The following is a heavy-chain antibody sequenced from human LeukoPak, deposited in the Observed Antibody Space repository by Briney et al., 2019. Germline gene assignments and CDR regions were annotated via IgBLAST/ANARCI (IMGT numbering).Heavy chain of an antibody. J-gene: IGHJ4*02. CDR1: GFTFSSYW. D-gene: IGHD6-19*01. Sequence: GGSLRLSCAASGFTFSSYWMSWVRQAPGKGLEWVANIKQDGCEKYFVDSVKGRFTISRDNAKNSLFLQMNGLRAEDTAVYYCAREVHSSGWYFDYWGQGTLVTVSS. CDR3: AREVHSSGWYFDY. CDR2: IKQDGCEK. V-gene: IGHV3-7*01.